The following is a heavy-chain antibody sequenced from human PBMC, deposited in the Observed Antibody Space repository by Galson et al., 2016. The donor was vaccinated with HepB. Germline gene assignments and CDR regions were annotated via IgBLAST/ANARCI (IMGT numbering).Heavy chain of an antibody. V-gene: IGHV3-30*04. D-gene: IGHD6-19*01. CDR1: GYRFSGQA. J-gene: IGHJ5*02. CDR3: ARELSLVPGKGGHFDL. Sequence: SLRLSCAASGYRFSGQAMHWVRQAPGKGLEWVAVISYDGTYQLYADSVRGRFTISRDNFNNTLYLQMNSLRTEDTAVYYCARELSLVPGKGGHFDLWGQGTLFTVSS. CDR2: ISYDGTYQ.